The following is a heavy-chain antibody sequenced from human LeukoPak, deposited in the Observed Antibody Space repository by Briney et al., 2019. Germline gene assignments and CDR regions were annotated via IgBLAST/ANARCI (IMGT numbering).Heavy chain of an antibody. J-gene: IGHJ4*02. V-gene: IGHV4-61*02. D-gene: IGHD4-23*01. CDR1: GGSINSGGYS. Sequence: SETLSLTCAVSGGSINSGGYSWSWIRQPAGKGLEWIGRIYANGNTQYNPSLKSRVTISLDTGKNQFSLKLSSVTAADSAVYYCARDYGGRDYFFDYWGQGTQVTVSS. CDR3: ARDYGGRDYFFDY. CDR2: IYANGNT.